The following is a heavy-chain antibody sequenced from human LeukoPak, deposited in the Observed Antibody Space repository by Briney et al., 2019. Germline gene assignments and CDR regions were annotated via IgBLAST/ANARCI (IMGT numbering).Heavy chain of an antibody. Sequence: GGSLRLSCAASGFTFSSYAMSWVRQAPGKGLEWVSAISGSGGSTYYVDSVKGRFTISRDNFKNTLYLQMDSLRAEDPAVYYCARDPAMGNYWGQGTLVTVSS. CDR3: ARDPAMGNY. CDR1: GFTFSSYA. V-gene: IGHV3-23*01. J-gene: IGHJ4*02. CDR2: ISGSGGST. D-gene: IGHD5-18*01.